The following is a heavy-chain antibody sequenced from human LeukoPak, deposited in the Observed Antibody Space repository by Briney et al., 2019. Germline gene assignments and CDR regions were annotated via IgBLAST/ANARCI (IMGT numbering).Heavy chain of an antibody. Sequence: GGSLRLSCAASGFTFSSYSMNWARQAPGKGLEWVSSISSSSSYIYYADSVKGRFTISRDNAKNSLYLQMNSLRAEDTAVYYCARATAMATLYFDYWGQGTLVTVSS. CDR3: ARATAMATLYFDY. V-gene: IGHV3-21*01. D-gene: IGHD5-18*01. J-gene: IGHJ4*02. CDR2: ISSSSSYI. CDR1: GFTFSSYS.